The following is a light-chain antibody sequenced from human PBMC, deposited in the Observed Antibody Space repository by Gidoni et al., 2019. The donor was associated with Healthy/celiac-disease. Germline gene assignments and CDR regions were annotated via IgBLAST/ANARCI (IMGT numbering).Light chain of an antibody. CDR3: QQYGSSFLT. J-gene: IGKJ4*01. CDR2: GAS. Sequence: EIVLTQSPGTLSLSPGDRATLSCRASQSVSSSYLAWYQQKPGQAPRLLIYGASSRATGIPDRFSGSGSGTDFPLTISRLEPEDFAVYYCQQYGSSFLTFGGXTKVEIK. V-gene: IGKV3-20*01. CDR1: QSVSSSY.